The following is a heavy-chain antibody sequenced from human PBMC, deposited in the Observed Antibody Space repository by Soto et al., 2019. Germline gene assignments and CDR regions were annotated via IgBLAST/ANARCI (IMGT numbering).Heavy chain of an antibody. Sequence: SETLSLTCTVSGGSISSGDYYWSWIRQPPGKGLEWIGYIYYSGSTYYNPSLKSRVTISVDTSKNQFSLKLSSVTAADTAVYYCARTMSGYSGSYLRYFDLWGRGTLVTVSS. D-gene: IGHD1-26*01. CDR2: IYYSGST. V-gene: IGHV4-30-4*01. CDR3: ARTMSGYSGSYLRYFDL. CDR1: GGSISSGDYY. J-gene: IGHJ2*01.